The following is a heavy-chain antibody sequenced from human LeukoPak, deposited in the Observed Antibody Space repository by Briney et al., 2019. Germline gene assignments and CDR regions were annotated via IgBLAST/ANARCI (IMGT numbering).Heavy chain of an antibody. J-gene: IGHJ4*02. CDR2: ISGRDGST. V-gene: IGHV3-23*01. Sequence: QSGGSLRLSCAASGFTFSSSAMSWVRQAPGKGLEWVSGISGRDGSTYYADSVKGRFTISRDNSKNTLCQQMNSLRAEDTAVYYCAKAGSISFDYWGQGTLVTVSS. CDR1: GFTFSSSA. CDR3: AKAGSISFDY. D-gene: IGHD1-26*01.